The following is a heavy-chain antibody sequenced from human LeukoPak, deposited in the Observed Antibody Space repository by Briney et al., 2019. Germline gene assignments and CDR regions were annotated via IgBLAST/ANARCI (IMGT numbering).Heavy chain of an antibody. V-gene: IGHV3-7*01. CDR2: MKQDGSEK. J-gene: IGHJ3*02. CDR1: GFSFNAFW. CDR3: ARPRGYGTPHDAFDI. D-gene: IGHD5-18*01. Sequence: GGSLRLSCVGSGFSFNAFWINWVRLAPGKGLEWVANMKQDGSEKYYLDSVKGRFTISRDNAKNSIYLQMNRLRVEDTAVYYCARPRGYGTPHDAFDIWGQGTMVIVSS.